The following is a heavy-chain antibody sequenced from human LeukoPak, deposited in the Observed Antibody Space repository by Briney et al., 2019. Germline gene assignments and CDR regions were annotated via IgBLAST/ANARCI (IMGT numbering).Heavy chain of an antibody. Sequence: ASVKVSCKASGGTFSSYAISWVRQAPGQGLEWMGGIIPIIGTANYAQKFQGRVTITADESTSTAYMELSSLRTEDTAVYYCAREYDFWSGNYYYMDVWGKGTTVTVSS. CDR1: GGTFSSYA. CDR3: AREYDFWSGNYYYMDV. CDR2: IIPIIGTA. J-gene: IGHJ6*03. V-gene: IGHV1-69*01. D-gene: IGHD3-3*01.